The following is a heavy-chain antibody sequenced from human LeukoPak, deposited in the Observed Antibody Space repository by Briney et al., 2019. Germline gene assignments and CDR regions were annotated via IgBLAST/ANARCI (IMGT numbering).Heavy chain of an antibody. CDR2: IYYSGST. CDR1: GGSISSYY. J-gene: IGHJ2*01. Sequence: SETLSLTCTVSGGSISSYYWSWIRQHPGKGLEWIGYIYYSGSTYYNPSLKSRVTISVDTSKNQFSLKLSSVTAADTAVYYCARSPGTHYWYFDLWGRGTLVTVSS. CDR3: ARSPGTHYWYFDL. V-gene: IGHV4-59*06.